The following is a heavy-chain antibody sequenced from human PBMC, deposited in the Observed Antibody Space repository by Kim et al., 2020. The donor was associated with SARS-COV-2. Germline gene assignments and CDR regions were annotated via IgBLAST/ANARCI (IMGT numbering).Heavy chain of an antibody. CDR2: IYYTGTT. D-gene: IGHD5-12*01. J-gene: IGHJ1*01. Sequence: PHGKGLEWSGYIYYTGTTFYNPSLKSRLTISVDTSKNQFFLKLTSVTAAETAIYYCARDVGYGDQYFRHWGPGTLVTVSS. CDR3: ARDVGYGDQYFRH. V-gene: IGHV4-30-4*01.